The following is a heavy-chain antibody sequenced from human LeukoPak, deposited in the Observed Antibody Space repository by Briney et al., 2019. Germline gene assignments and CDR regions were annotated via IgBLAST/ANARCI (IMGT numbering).Heavy chain of an antibody. CDR1: GFTFSDYY. Sequence: GGSLRLSCAASGFTFSDYYMSWIRQAPGKGLEWVSYISSSGSTIYYADSVKGRFTISRDNAKNSLYLQMNSLRAEDTAVYYCARLYYDFWSGYHHDYYYYMDVWRKGTTVTVSS. J-gene: IGHJ6*03. CDR3: ARLYYDFWSGYHHDYYYYMDV. D-gene: IGHD3-3*01. V-gene: IGHV3-11*04. CDR2: ISSSGSTI.